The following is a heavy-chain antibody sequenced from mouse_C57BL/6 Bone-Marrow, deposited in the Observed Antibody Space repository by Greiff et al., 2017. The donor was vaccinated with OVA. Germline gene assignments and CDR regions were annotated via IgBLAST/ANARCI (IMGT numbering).Heavy chain of an antibody. J-gene: IGHJ4*01. Sequence: VQLQQSGAELVRPGTSVKVSCKASGYAFTNYLIEWVKQRPGQGLEWIGVINPGRGGTNYNEKFKGKATLTADESSSTAYMQLSSLTSEDSAVYFCARGYGSSYYAMDYGGQGTSVTVSS. CDR2: INPGRGGT. D-gene: IGHD1-1*01. CDR3: ARGYGSSYYAMDY. CDR1: GYAFTNYL. V-gene: IGHV1-54*01.